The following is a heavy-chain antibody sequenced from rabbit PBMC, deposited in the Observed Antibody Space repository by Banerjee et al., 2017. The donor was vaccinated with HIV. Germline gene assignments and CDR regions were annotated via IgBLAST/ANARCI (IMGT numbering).Heavy chain of an antibody. CDR2: IYAGSSGST. Sequence: QSLEESGGDLVKPGASLTLTCTASGFSFSSSYYMCWVRQAPGKGLEWIACIYAGSSGSTYYASWAKGRFTISKTSSTTVTPQMTSLTDADTATYFCARAEYTGGNSYFNFWGPGTLVTV. J-gene: IGHJ4*01. V-gene: IGHV1S40*01. CDR3: ARAEYTGGNSYFNF. D-gene: IGHD1-1*01. CDR1: GFSFSSSYY.